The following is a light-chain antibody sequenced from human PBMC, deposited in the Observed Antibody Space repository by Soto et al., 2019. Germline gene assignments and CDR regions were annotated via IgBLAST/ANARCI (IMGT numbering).Light chain of an antibody. V-gene: IGLV1-51*01. Sequence: QSALTQPASVSGSPGQSITISCTGSSVDVGHFDLVSWYHQVPGKAPKLLIYDNNKRSSGIPDRFSGSKAGTSATLVIAGLQTGDEADYFCGAWDSSLSAVVFGGGTQLTVL. CDR2: DNN. J-gene: IGLJ2*01. CDR3: GAWDSSLSAVV. CDR1: SVDVGHFDL.